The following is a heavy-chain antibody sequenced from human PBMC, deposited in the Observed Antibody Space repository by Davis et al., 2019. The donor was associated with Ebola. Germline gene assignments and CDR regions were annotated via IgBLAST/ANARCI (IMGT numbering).Heavy chain of an antibody. V-gene: IGHV3-15*01. J-gene: IGHJ4*02. Sequence: PGGSLRLSCVASRFPFTNAWMSWVRQAPGKGLEWVGRVKSRADGGTIDYAAPVKGRFTISRDDSKNTLYLEMNNLEREDTAVYSCTSALGDYNNNPKGTSDYWGQGTLVIVSS. CDR2: VKSRADGGTI. D-gene: IGHD4-11*01. CDR3: TSALGDYNNNPKGTSDY. CDR1: RFPFTNAW.